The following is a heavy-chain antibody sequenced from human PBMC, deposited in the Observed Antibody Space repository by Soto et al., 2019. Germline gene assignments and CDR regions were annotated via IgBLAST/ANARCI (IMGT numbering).Heavy chain of an antibody. J-gene: IGHJ6*03. CDR3: ARGRPHKVGYCSSTSCYSYYYYYMDV. D-gene: IGHD2-2*01. CDR1: GGSISSYY. V-gene: IGHV4-59*13. Sequence: SETLPLTCTVSGGSISSYYWIWIRQPPRKGLERIGYIDYSGSTNYNPYLKSRVTISVDTSKNQFSLKLSSVTAADTAVYYCARGRPHKVGYCSSTSCYSYYYYYMDVGGKGTTVTVS. CDR2: IDYSGST.